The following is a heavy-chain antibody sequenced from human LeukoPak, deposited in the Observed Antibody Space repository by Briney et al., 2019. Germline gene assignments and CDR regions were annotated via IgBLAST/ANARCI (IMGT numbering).Heavy chain of an antibody. D-gene: IGHD3-10*01. CDR1: GYTFTGYY. Sequence: ASVKVSCKASGYTFTGYYMHWVRQAPGQGLEWMGWINPNSGGTNYAQKFQGRVTMTRDTSISTAYMELSRLRSDDTAVYYCARAHQPKYYYGSGSTVSFWGQGTTVTVSS. J-gene: IGHJ6*02. CDR3: ARAHQPKYYYGSGSTVSF. V-gene: IGHV1-2*02. CDR2: INPNSGGT.